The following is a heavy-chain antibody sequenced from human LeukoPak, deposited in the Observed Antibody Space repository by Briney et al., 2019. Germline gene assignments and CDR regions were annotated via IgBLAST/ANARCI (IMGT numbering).Heavy chain of an antibody. D-gene: IGHD3-3*01. V-gene: IGHV3-7*01. CDR3: ARAQSGFWSGYCFDY. J-gene: IGHJ4*02. Sequence: GGPLRLSCAASGFTFSTSWMTWVRQAPGKGLEWVANIKQDGSEKYYVDSVKGRFAVSRDNAKNSLYLQMNSLRAEDTAVYYCARAQSGFWSGYCFDYWGQGTLVTVSS. CDR1: GFTFSTSW. CDR2: IKQDGSEK.